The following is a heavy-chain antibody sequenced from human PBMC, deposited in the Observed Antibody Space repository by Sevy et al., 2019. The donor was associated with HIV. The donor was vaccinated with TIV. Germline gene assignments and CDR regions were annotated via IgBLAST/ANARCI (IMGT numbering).Heavy chain of an antibody. CDR1: GYTFSGYN. V-gene: IGHV1-2*02. D-gene: IGHD3-22*01. CDR3: ARVCYYDSSGYYYDGPYDAFDI. Sequence: ASVKVSCKASGYTFSGYNMHWVRQAPGQGLEWMGWINPNSGGTNYAQKFQGRVTMTRDTSISTAYMELSRLRSDDTAVYYCARVCYYDSSGYYYDGPYDAFDIWGQGTMVTVSS. CDR2: INPNSGGT. J-gene: IGHJ3*02.